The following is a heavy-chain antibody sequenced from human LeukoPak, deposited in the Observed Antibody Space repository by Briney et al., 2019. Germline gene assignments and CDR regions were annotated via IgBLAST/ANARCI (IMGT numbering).Heavy chain of an antibody. V-gene: IGHV6-1*01. CDR2: TYYRSKWYN. D-gene: IGHD1-7*01. J-gene: IGHJ4*02. CDR3: ARGVSEDWNYGYYFDY. CDR1: GDSVSSNSAA. Sequence: SQTLSLTCAISGDSVSSNSAAWNWIRQSPSRGLEWLGRTYYRSKWYNDYAVSVKSRITINPDTSKNQFSLQLNSVTPEDTAVYYCARGVSEDWNYGYYFDYWGQGTLVTVSS.